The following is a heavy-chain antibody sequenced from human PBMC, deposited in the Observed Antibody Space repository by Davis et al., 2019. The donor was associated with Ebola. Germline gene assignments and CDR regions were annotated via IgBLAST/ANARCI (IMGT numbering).Heavy chain of an antibody. Sequence: ASVKVSCKASGYSFTDDGISWVRQAPGQGLEWMGWISTYNGNTNYAQKVQGRITMTTDTSTSTTYMELRSLRSDDTARYYCARDVRGITGPSEYWGQGTLVTVSS. J-gene: IGHJ4*02. CDR2: ISTYNGNT. CDR1: GYSFTDDG. CDR3: ARDVRGITGPSEY. D-gene: IGHD1-1*01. V-gene: IGHV1-18*01.